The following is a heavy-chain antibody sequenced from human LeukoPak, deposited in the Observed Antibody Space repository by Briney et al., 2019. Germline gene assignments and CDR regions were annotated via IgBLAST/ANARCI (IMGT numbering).Heavy chain of an antibody. CDR1: GYSISSGYY. D-gene: IGHD3-3*01. Sequence: PSETLSLTCAVSGYSISSGYYWGWIRQPPGKGLEWVGSIYHSGSTYYNPSLKSRVTVSVDTSKNQFSLKLSSVTAADTAVYYCASTPPPHYDFWSGYYQHYYYMDVWGKGTTVTVSS. CDR2: IYHSGST. CDR3: ASTPPPHYDFWSGYYQHYYYMDV. J-gene: IGHJ6*03. V-gene: IGHV4-38-2*01.